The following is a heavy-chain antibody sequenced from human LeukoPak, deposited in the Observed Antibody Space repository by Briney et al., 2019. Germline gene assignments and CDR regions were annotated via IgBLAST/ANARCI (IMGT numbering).Heavy chain of an antibody. D-gene: IGHD1-14*01. Sequence: PGGSLRVSCAASGFMFSGYGIHWVRQALGKGLEWLAVVSHVGIHQYYGQSVRGRFTISRDNFRNSVFLEMDSLGVEDTAVYYCAKDVHPPPREITPGDWGQGTLVVVDS. V-gene: IGHV3-30*18. J-gene: IGHJ4*02. CDR3: AKDVHPPPREITPGD. CDR1: GFMFSGYG. CDR2: VSHVGIHQ.